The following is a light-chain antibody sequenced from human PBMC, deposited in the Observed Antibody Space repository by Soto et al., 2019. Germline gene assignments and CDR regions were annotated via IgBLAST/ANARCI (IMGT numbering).Light chain of an antibody. CDR1: QRVSSY. Sequence: EIVLTQSPATLSLSPGERATLSCRASQRVSSYLAWYQQKPGQAPRLLIYDASNRATGIPARFSGSGSGTNFTLTISSLETEDFAVYYCQQRSNWPPLTFGGGTKVEVK. CDR2: DAS. V-gene: IGKV3-11*01. CDR3: QQRSNWPPLT. J-gene: IGKJ4*01.